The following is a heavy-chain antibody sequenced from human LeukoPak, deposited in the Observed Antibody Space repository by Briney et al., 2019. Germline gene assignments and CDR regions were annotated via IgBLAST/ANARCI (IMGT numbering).Heavy chain of an antibody. CDR3: AKNGDRGAYCTGGTCYPYFYYYMDV. CDR1: GFTFSSYG. J-gene: IGHJ6*03. D-gene: IGHD2-15*01. V-gene: IGHV3-30*02. Sequence: GGSLRLSCAASGFTFSSYGMHWVRQAPGKGLEWVAFIRYDGSNKYYADSVKGRFIISRDNSKNTLYLQMNSLRVEDTAIYYCAKNGDRGAYCTGGTCYPYFYYYMDVWGKGTTVTI. CDR2: IRYDGSNK.